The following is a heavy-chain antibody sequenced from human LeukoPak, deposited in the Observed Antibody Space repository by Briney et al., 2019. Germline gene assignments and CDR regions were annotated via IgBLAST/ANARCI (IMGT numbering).Heavy chain of an antibody. Sequence: PSETLSLTCTVSGYSISSGYYWGWIRQPPGQGLEWIGSIYHSGSTYYNPSLKSRLTISADTSKNQFSLKLSSVTAADTAVYYCARDRRYVDTAMVDYWGQGTLVTVSS. CDR2: IYHSGST. J-gene: IGHJ4*02. D-gene: IGHD5-18*01. CDR3: ARDRRYVDTAMVDY. V-gene: IGHV4-38-2*02. CDR1: GYSISSGYY.